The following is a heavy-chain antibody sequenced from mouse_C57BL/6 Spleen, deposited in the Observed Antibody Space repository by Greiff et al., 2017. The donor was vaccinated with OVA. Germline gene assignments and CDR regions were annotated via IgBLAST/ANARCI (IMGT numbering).Heavy chain of an antibody. CDR3: TRGDTRFAY. V-gene: IGHV6-3*01. D-gene: IGHD5-1-1*01. CDR1: GFTFSNYW. CDR2: IRLKSDNYAT. Sequence: EVKLEESGGGLVQPGGSMKLSCVASGFTFSNYWMNWVRQSPEKGLEWVAQIRLKSDNYATHYAESVKGRFTISRDDSKSSVYLQMNNLRAEDTGIYYCTRGDTRFAYWGQGTLVTVSA. J-gene: IGHJ3*01.